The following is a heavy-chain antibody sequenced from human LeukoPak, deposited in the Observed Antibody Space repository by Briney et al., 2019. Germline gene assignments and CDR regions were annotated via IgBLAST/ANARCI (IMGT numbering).Heavy chain of an antibody. CDR1: GFTFSSYA. D-gene: IGHD3-22*01. V-gene: IGHV3-23*01. CDR3: ANTQGRAYYDSSGS. J-gene: IGHJ5*02. CDR2: ISGSGGST. Sequence: GGSLRLSCAASGFTFSSYAMSWVRQAPGKGLEWVSAISGSGGSTYYADSVKGRFTISRDNSKNMLYLQMNSLRAEDTAVYYCANTQGRAYYDSSGSWGQGTLVTVSS.